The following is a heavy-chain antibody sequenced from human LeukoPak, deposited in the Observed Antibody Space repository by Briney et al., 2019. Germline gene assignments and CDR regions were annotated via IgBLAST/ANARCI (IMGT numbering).Heavy chain of an antibody. CDR3: ARDWSYDLVSSVNY. CDR1: GFTFSSYA. Sequence: GRSLRLSCAASGFTFSSYAMHWVRQAPGKGLEWVAVISYDGSNKYYADSVKGRFTISRDNSKNTLYLQMNSLRAEDTAVYYCARDWSYDLVSSVNYWGQGTLVTVSS. D-gene: IGHD6-6*01. CDR2: ISYDGSNK. V-gene: IGHV3-30-3*01. J-gene: IGHJ4*02.